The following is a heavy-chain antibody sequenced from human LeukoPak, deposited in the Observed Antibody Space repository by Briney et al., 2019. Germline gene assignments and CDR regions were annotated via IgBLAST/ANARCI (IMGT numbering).Heavy chain of an antibody. CDR1: GFTFSNYA. V-gene: IGHV3-11*01. CDR2: ISSSGSTI. D-gene: IGHD2-2*01. Sequence: TGGSLRLSCAGSGFTFSNYAMSWVRQAPGKGLEWVSYISSSGSTIYYADSVKGRFTISRDNAKNSLYLQMNGLRAEDTAVYYCARGPEGPDDAFDIWGQGTMVTVSS. CDR3: ARGPEGPDDAFDI. J-gene: IGHJ3*02.